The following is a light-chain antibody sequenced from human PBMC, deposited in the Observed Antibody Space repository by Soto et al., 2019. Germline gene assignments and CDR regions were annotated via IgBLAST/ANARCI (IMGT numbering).Light chain of an antibody. CDR3: SSYAGSNNLV. Sequence: QSVLTQPPSASGSPGQSVTISCTGTSGDVGRYNYVSWYQQHPGKAPKLMIYEVSKRPSGVPDRFSASRSGNTASLTVSGLQAEDEADYYCSSYAGSNNLVFGGGTKVTVL. CDR1: SGDVGRYNY. J-gene: IGLJ2*01. CDR2: EVS. V-gene: IGLV2-8*01.